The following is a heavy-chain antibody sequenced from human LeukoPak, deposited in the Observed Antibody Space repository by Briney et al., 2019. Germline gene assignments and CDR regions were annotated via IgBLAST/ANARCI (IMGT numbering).Heavy chain of an antibody. Sequence: ASVKVSFKASGYTFTSYGISWVRQAPGQGLEWGGWISAYNGNTNYAQKLQGRGTMTTDTSTSTAYMELRSLRSDDTAVYYCAIIYGDYTAGFDYWGQGTLVTVSS. CDR2: ISAYNGNT. D-gene: IGHD4-17*01. CDR3: AIIYGDYTAGFDY. V-gene: IGHV1-18*01. CDR1: GYTFTSYG. J-gene: IGHJ4*02.